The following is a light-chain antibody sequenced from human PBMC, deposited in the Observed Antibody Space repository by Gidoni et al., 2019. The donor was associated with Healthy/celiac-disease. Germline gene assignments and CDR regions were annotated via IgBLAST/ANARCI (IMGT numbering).Light chain of an antibody. V-gene: IGKV3-11*01. CDR2: DAS. J-gene: IGKJ4*01. Sequence: IVLTQSPATLSLSPGERATLSCRASQSVSSYLAWYQQKPGQAPRLLIYDASNRATGIPARFSGSGSGTDFTLTISSLEPEDFAVYYCQQRSNWPPLTFGRXTKVEIK. CDR3: QQRSNWPPLT. CDR1: QSVSSY.